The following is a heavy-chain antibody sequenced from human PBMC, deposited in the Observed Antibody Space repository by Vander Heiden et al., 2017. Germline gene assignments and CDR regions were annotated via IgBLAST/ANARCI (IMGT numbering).Heavy chain of an antibody. V-gene: IGHV3-21*01. CDR1: GFTFSSYS. J-gene: IGHJ3*02. CDR3: SRPWGSSGPNI. D-gene: IGHD3-22*01. Sequence: EVQLVESGGGLVKPGGSLRLSCAASGFTFSSYSMNWVRQAPGKGLEWVSSISSSSSYIYDADSVKGRFTISRDNAKNSLYMQMNRMRAEDTAVYYGSRPWGSSGPNIWGQGTMVTVSS. CDR2: ISSSSSYI.